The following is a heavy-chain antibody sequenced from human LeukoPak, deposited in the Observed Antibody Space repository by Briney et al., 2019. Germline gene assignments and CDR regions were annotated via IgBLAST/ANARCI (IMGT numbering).Heavy chain of an antibody. CDR2: ISGSGGSK. CDR3: AKEDYYDSTFDY. J-gene: IGHJ4*02. CDR1: GFTFSSYA. V-gene: IGHV3-23*01. D-gene: IGHD3-22*01. Sequence: GGSLRLSCAASGFTFSSYAMSWVRQAPGKGLEWVSAISGSGGSKYYADSVKGPFNISRDNSKNTLYMQMNSLRAEDTAIYYCAKEDYYDSTFDYWGQGTLVTVSS.